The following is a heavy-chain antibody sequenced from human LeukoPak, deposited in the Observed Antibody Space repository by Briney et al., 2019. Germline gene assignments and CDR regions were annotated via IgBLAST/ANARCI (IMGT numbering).Heavy chain of an antibody. CDR1: GGSISSGSYY. V-gene: IGHV4-61*02. J-gene: IGHJ4*02. CDR2: IYTSGST. CDR3: GRGLGFDD. Sequence: SETLSLTCTVSGGSISSGSYYWSWIRQPAGKGLEWIGRIYTSGSTNYNPSLKSRVTISVDTSKNQFSLKLSSATAADTADYNCGRGLGFDDWGQGTLVTVSS. D-gene: IGHD7-27*01.